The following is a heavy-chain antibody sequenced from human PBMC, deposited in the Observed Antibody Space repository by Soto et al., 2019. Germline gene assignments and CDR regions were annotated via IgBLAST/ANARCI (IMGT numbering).Heavy chain of an antibody. D-gene: IGHD3-3*01. V-gene: IGHV1-18*01. Sequence: SAKVSRKASGYTFTSYGISWVRQAPGQGLEWMGWISAYNGNTNYAQKLQGRVTMTTDTSTSTAYMELRSLRSDDTAVYYCARDRYYDFWSGYYTYNWFDPWGQGTLVTVSS. CDR1: GYTFTSYG. CDR3: ARDRYYDFWSGYYTYNWFDP. J-gene: IGHJ5*02. CDR2: ISAYNGNT.